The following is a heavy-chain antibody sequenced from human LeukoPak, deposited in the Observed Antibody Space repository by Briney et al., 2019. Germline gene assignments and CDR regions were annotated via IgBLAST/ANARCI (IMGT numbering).Heavy chain of an antibody. CDR2: IYYSGST. CDR3: ARYCSGGTYYFDY. Sequence: SETQFLTCTVSGGSISSGGYYWSWIRQHPGKGLEWIGYIYYSGSTYYNPSLKSRVTISVDTSKNQFSLKLSPVTAADTAVYYCARYCSGGTYYFDYWGQGTLVTVSS. D-gene: IGHD2-15*01. J-gene: IGHJ4*02. V-gene: IGHV4-31*03. CDR1: GGSISSGGYY.